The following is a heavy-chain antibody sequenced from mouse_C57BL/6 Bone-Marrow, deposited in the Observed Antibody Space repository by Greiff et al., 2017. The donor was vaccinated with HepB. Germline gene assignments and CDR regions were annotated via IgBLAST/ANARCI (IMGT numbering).Heavy chain of an antibody. Sequence: VQLKQSGPELVKPGASVKMSCKASGYTFTDYNMHWVKQSHGKSLEWIGYINPNNGGTSYNQKFKGKATLTVNKSSSTAYMELRSLTSEDSAVYYCARNYYGSSFYWYFDVWGTGTTVTVSS. CDR3: ARNYYGSSFYWYFDV. V-gene: IGHV1-22*01. J-gene: IGHJ1*03. CDR1: GYTFTDYN. CDR2: INPNNGGT. D-gene: IGHD1-1*01.